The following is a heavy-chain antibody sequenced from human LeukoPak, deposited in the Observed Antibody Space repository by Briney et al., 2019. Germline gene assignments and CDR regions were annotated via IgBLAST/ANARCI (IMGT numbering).Heavy chain of an antibody. CDR1: GYSFTSYW. CDR3: ARHPYCYDSSGYYYNPVFDY. CDR2: IYPGDSDT. D-gene: IGHD3-22*01. J-gene: IGHJ4*02. Sequence: GESLKISCKGSGYSFTSYWIGWAGQMPGKGLEWMGVIYPGDSDTRYSPSFQGQVTISADKSISTAYLQWSSLKASDTAMYYCARHPYCYDSSGYYYNPVFDYWRQGTLVTVSS. V-gene: IGHV5-51*01.